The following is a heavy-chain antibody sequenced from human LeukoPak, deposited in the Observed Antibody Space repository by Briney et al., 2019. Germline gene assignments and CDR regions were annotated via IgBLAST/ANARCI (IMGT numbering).Heavy chain of an antibody. Sequence: GGSLRLSCSGSGFIFSSYSMNWVRQAPWQGPEGIAYITGRSNTIYYAESVKGRFTISRDNGKNSLYLQMDNLTAEDTAVYYCASRYQGDNYGMVVWGQGTTVTVSS. CDR3: ASRYQGDNYGMVV. CDR1: GFIFSSYS. J-gene: IGHJ6*02. D-gene: IGHD2-2*01. V-gene: IGHV3-48*01. CDR2: ITGRSNTI.